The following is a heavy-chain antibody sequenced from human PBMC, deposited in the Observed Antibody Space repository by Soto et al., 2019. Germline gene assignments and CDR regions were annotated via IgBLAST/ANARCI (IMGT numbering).Heavy chain of an antibody. CDR2: IYYSGST. J-gene: IGHJ6*02. V-gene: IGHV4-30-4*01. D-gene: IGHD2-21*01. Sequence: QVQLQESGPGLVKPSQTLSLTCTVSGGSISSGDYYWSWIRQPPGKGLEWIGYIYYSGSTYYNPSLKSRVTISVDTFKNQFSLKLSSVTAADTAVYYCARDRGLFNYYYYGMDVWGQGTTVTVSS. CDR1: GGSISSGDYY. CDR3: ARDRGLFNYYYYGMDV.